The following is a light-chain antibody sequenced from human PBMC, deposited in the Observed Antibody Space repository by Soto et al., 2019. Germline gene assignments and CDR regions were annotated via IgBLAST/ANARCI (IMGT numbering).Light chain of an antibody. Sequence: QSVLTQPASVSGSLGQSITISCTGTTRDIAGYNYISWYQQLPGKAPKLMIYEGSKRPSGVSNRFSGSKSGNTASLTISGLQAEDEADYYCCSYAGSSTYVFGTGTKVTVL. CDR2: EGS. J-gene: IGLJ1*01. CDR3: CSYAGSSTYV. CDR1: TRDIAGYNY. V-gene: IGLV2-23*01.